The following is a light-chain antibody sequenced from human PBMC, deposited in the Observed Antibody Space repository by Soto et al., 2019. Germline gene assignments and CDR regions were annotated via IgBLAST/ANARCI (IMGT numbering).Light chain of an antibody. Sequence: QSVLTQPPSASGSPGQSVTISCTGTSSDVGGYNYVSWYQQHPGKAPKLMIYEASKRPSGVPDRFSGSKSGNTASLTVFGLQAEDEADYYCSSYAGSNNFVFGTGTKVTVL. J-gene: IGLJ1*01. CDR2: EAS. V-gene: IGLV2-8*01. CDR3: SSYAGSNNFV. CDR1: SSDVGGYNY.